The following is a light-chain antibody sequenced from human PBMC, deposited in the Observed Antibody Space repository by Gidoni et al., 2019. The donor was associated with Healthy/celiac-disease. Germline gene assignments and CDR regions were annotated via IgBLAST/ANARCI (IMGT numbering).Light chain of an antibody. V-gene: IGKV1-39*01. CDR2: AAS. J-gene: IGKJ2*01. CDR1: QRISSY. CDR3: QQSYSTPLT. Sequence: DIQMTQSPSSLSASVGDRVTITCRASQRISSYLNWYQQKPGKAPKLLIYAASSLQSGVPSRFSGSGSGTDFTLTISSLQPEDFATYYCQQSYSTPLTCGQGTKLEIK.